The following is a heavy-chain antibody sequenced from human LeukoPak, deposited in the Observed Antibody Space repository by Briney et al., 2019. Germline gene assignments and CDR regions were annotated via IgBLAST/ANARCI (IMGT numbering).Heavy chain of an antibody. CDR2: ISAYNGNT. Sequence: ASVKVSCKASGYTFTSYGISWVRQAPGQGLEWMGWISAYNGNTNYAQKLQGRVTMTTDTSTSTDYMELRSLRSDDTAVYYCARRDIVATSYYYGMDVWGQGTTVTVSS. CDR3: ARRDIVATSYYYGMDV. V-gene: IGHV1-18*01. J-gene: IGHJ6*02. D-gene: IGHD5-12*01. CDR1: GYTFTSYG.